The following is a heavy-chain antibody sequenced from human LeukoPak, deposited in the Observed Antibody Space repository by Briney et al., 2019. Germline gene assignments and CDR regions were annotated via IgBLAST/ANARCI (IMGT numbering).Heavy chain of an antibody. D-gene: IGHD3-22*01. CDR1: GYTFTGYY. CDR2: INPNSGGT. J-gene: IGHJ3*02. CDR3: ATIMAYYYDSSGYGTDAFDI. V-gene: IGHV1-2*02. Sequence: ASVKASFKASGYTFTGYYMHWVRQAPGQGLEWMGWINPNSGGTNYAQKFQGRVTMTRDTSISTAYMELSRLRSDDTAVYYCATIMAYYYDSSGYGTDAFDIWGQGTMVTVSS.